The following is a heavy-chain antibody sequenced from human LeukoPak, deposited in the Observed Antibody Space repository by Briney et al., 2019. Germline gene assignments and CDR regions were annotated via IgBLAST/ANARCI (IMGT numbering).Heavy chain of an antibody. V-gene: IGHV4-59*01. D-gene: IGHD3-22*01. CDR2: IYYSGSP. Sequence: RPSETLSLTCTVSGGSISCYYWSWIRQPPGKGLGWIGNIYYSGSPNYNPSLKSQVTISVDTSKNQFSLKLSSVTAADRAVYYCTRGSIAYYYMDVWGKGTTVTISS. J-gene: IGHJ6*03. CDR3: TRGSIAYYYMDV. CDR1: GGSISCYY.